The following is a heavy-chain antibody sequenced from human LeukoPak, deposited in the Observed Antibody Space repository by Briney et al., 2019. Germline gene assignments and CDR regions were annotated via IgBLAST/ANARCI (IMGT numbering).Heavy chain of an antibody. CDR1: GGSISSSSYY. CDR2: IYYSGST. D-gene: IGHD6-13*01. J-gene: IGHJ6*03. CDR3: ARVEGSSWPPYYYYYMDV. V-gene: IGHV4-39*07. Sequence: SEILSLTCTVSGGSISSSSYYWGWIRQPPGKGLEWIGSIYYSGSTYYNPSLKSRVTISVDTSKNQFSLKLSSVTAADTAVYYCARVEGSSWPPYYYYYMDVWGKGTTVTVSS.